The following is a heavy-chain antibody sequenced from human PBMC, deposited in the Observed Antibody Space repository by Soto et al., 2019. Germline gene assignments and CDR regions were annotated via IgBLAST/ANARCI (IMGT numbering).Heavy chain of an antibody. CDR3: AKDCQPNPLYSYGYDGNYYGMDV. V-gene: IGHV3-9*01. D-gene: IGHD5-18*01. J-gene: IGHJ6*02. CDR2: ISWNSGSI. Sequence: GGSLRLSCAASGFTFDDYAMHWVRQAPGKGLEWVSGISWNSGSIGYADSVKGRFTISRDNAKNSLYLQMNSLRAEDTTLYYCAKDCQPNPLYSYGYDGNYYGMDVWGQGTTVTVSS. CDR1: GFTFDDYA.